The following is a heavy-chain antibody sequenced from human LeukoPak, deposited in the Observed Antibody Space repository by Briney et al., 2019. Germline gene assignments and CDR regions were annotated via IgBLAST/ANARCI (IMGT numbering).Heavy chain of an antibody. D-gene: IGHD2-21*02. CDR2: INPNSGGT. CDR1: GYTFTGYY. J-gene: IGHJ6*02. Sequence: ASVEVSCKASGYTFTGYYMHWVRQAPGQGLEWMGWINPNSGGTNYAQKFQGRVTMTRDTSISTAYMELSRLRSDDTAVYYCARGGDVYYYYGMDVWGQGTTVTVSS. V-gene: IGHV1-2*02. CDR3: ARGGDVYYYYGMDV.